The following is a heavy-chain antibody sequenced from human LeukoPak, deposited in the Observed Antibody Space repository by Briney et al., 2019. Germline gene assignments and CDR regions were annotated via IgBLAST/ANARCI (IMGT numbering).Heavy chain of an antibody. CDR1: GFTFSNAW. Sequence: GGSLRLSCAASGFTFSNAWMSWVRQAPGKGLEWVGRIKSKTDGGTTDYAAPVEGRFTISRDDSKNTLYLQMNSLKTEDPAVYYCTTPGEPGIAAAGPTRFDPWGQGTLVTVSS. J-gene: IGHJ5*02. V-gene: IGHV3-15*01. CDR3: TTPGEPGIAAAGPTRFDP. D-gene: IGHD6-13*01. CDR2: IKSKTDGGTT.